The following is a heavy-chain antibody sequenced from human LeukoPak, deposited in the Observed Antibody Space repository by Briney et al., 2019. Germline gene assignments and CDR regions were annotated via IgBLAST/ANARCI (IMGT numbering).Heavy chain of an antibody. D-gene: IGHD4-11*01. CDR1: GFTFSSYG. J-gene: IGHJ4*02. V-gene: IGHV3-30*18. CDR3: AKGGSNYDY. CDR2: ISYDGSNK. Sequence: PGGSLRLSCAASGFTFSSYGMRWVRQAPGKGLEWVAVISYDGSNKYYADSVKGRFTISRDNSKNTLYLQMNSLRAEDTAVYYCAKGGSNYDYWGQGTLVTVSS.